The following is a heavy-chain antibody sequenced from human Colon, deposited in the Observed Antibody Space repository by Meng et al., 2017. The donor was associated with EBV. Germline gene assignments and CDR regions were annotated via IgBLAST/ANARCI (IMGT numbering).Heavy chain of an antibody. CDR3: ASSDYYRSDY. Sequence: QLQLQESGPGPVKPSETLSLTCIVSGGSISSNGDYLGWIRQPPGKGLEWIGSISYSGRTYYTPSLKSRVTMSVDTSKNQFSLNLNSVTAADTAVYYCASSDYYRSDYWGQGTLVNVSS. CDR2: ISYSGRT. J-gene: IGHJ4*02. CDR1: GGSISSNGDY. V-gene: IGHV4-39*07. D-gene: IGHD3-22*01.